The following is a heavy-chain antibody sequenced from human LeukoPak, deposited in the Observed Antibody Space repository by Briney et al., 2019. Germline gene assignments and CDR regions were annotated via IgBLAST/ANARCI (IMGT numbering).Heavy chain of an antibody. CDR1: GFTFSSYA. CDR3: ARSYGRY. D-gene: IGHD1-26*01. CDR2: IYSGGST. Sequence: PGGSLRLSCAASGFTFSSYAMSWVRQAPGKGLEWVSVIYSGGSTYYADSVKGRFTISRDNSKNTLYLQMNSLRAEDTAVYYCARSYGRYWGQGTLVTVSS. J-gene: IGHJ4*02. V-gene: IGHV3-66*02.